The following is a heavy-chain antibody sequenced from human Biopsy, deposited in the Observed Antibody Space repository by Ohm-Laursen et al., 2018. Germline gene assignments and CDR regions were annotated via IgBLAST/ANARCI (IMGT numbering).Heavy chain of an antibody. V-gene: IGHV3-7*01. Sequence: SLRLSCAASGFTFSSYWMGWVRQAPGKGLEWVANINLDGSEKYYVDSVKGRFTMSRDNAKNSLYLQMNSLGAEDTAVYYCAKGRHTLLDAFGFWGQGTLVTVSS. CDR3: AKGRHTLLDAFGF. CDR1: GFTFSSYW. D-gene: IGHD2/OR15-2a*01. J-gene: IGHJ3*01. CDR2: INLDGSEK.